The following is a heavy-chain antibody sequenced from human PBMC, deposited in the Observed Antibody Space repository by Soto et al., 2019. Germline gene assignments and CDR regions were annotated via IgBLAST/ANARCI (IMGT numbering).Heavy chain of an antibody. Sequence: SETLSLTCTVSGGSISSGGYYWSWIRQHPGKGLEWIGYIYYSGSTYYNPPLKSRVTISVDTSKNQFSLKLSSVTAADTAVYYCARVDGDYLFGDYWGQGTLVTV. CDR2: IYYSGST. V-gene: IGHV4-31*03. J-gene: IGHJ4*02. CDR3: ARVDGDYLFGDY. CDR1: GGSISSGGYY. D-gene: IGHD4-17*01.